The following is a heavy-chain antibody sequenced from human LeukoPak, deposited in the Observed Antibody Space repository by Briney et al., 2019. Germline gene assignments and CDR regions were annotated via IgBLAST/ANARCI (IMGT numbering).Heavy chain of an antibody. CDR2: INSDGSST. Sequence: PGGSLRLSCAASGFTFSSYWTHWVRQAPGKGLVWVSRINSDGSSTSYADSVKGRFTISRDNAKNTLYLQMNSLRAGDTAVYYCARVGYCTSTSCYVGHHWGQGTLVTVSS. D-gene: IGHD2-2*01. CDR1: GFTFSSYW. CDR3: ARVGYCTSTSCYVGHH. V-gene: IGHV3-74*01. J-gene: IGHJ5*02.